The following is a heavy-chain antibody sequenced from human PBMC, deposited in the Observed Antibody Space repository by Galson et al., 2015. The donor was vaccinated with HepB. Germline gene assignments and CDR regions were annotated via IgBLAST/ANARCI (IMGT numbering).Heavy chain of an antibody. CDR3: AKRNDSTSYYFDY. CDR1: GFTFSSYA. CDR2: ISGSGGST. J-gene: IGHJ4*02. D-gene: IGHD6-6*01. V-gene: IGHV3-23*01. Sequence: SLRLSCAASGFTFSSYAMSWVRQAPGKGLEWVSAISGSGGSTYYADSVKGRFTISRDNSKNTPYLQMNSLGAEDTAVYYCAKRNDSTSYYFDYWGQGTLVTVSS.